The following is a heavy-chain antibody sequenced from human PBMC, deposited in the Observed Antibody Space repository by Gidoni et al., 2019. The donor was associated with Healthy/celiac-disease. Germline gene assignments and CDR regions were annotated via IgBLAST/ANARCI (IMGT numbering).Heavy chain of an antibody. J-gene: IGHJ4*02. CDR1: GFTFSSYG. CDR2: IWYDGSNK. CDR3: ARAGGYSGYGRDYFDY. Sequence: RLSCAASGFTFSSYGMHWVRQAPGKGLEWVAVIWYDGSNKYYADSVKGRFTISRDNSKNTLYLQMNSLRAEDTAVYYCARAGGYSGYGRDYFDYWGQGTLVTVSS. D-gene: IGHD5-12*01. V-gene: IGHV3-33*01.